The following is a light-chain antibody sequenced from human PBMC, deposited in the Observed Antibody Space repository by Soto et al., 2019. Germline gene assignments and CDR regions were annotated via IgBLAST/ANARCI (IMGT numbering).Light chain of an antibody. CDR1: QSISQW. V-gene: IGKV1-5*01. CDR2: DAS. J-gene: IGKJ1*01. CDR3: QQYNGYSWT. Sequence: DIQMTQSPSTLSASVGGRVAITCRASQSISQWVAWYQQKPGRAPELLIYDASKLKSGVPSRFSGSGSGTEFSLTITSLQPDDSAMYYCQQYNGYSWTFGRGSKVDI.